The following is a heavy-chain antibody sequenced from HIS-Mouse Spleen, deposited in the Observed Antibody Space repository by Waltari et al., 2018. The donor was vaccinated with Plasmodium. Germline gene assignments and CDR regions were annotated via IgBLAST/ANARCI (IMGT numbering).Heavy chain of an antibody. CDR3: ARVTAAAGTS. CDR2: IYYSGST. J-gene: IGHJ5*02. Sequence: QLPLQESGPGLVKPSETLSLTCTCSGGSISSSSYYWGGIRQPPGKGLEWIGSIYYSGSTYYNPSLKSRVTISVDTSKNQFSLKLSSVTAADTAVYYCARVTAAAGTSWGQGTLVTVSS. V-gene: IGHV4-39*07. CDR1: GGSISSSSYY. D-gene: IGHD6-13*01.